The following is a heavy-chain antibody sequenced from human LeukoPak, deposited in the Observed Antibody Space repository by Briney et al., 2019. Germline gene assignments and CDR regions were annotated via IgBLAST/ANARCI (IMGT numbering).Heavy chain of an antibody. CDR2: IYPGDSDT. Sequence: GESLKSSCKGSGYSFTSYWIGWVRQMPGKGLEWMGIIYPGDSDTRYSPSFQGQVTISADKSISTAYLQWSSLKASDTAMYYCARIGIYYYYYMDVWGKGTTVTVSS. CDR1: GYSFTSYW. CDR3: ARIGIYYYYYMDV. J-gene: IGHJ6*03. V-gene: IGHV5-51*01.